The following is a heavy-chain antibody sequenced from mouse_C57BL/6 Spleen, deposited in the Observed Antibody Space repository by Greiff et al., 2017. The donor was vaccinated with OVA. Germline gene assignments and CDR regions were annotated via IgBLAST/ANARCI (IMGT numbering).Heavy chain of an antibody. CDR2: IDPSDSET. J-gene: IGHJ3*01. CDR1: GYTFTSYW. D-gene: IGHD2-4*01. Sequence: QVQLQQPGAELVRPGSSVKLSCKASGYTFTSYWMHWVKQRPIQGLEWIGNIDPSDSETHYNQKFKDKATLTVDKSSSTVYMQLSSLTSEDSAVYYCARSLYDYDGSWFAYWGQGTLVTVSA. CDR3: ARSLYDYDGSWFAY. V-gene: IGHV1-52*01.